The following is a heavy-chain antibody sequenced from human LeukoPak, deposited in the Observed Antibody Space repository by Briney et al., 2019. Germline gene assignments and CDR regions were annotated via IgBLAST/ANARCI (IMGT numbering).Heavy chain of an antibody. CDR2: IYTSGST. V-gene: IGHV4-4*07. J-gene: IGHJ5*02. CDR3: ARGGGDWIVAAAGQDWFDP. Sequence: PSETLSLTCTVSGGSISSYYWSWIRQPAGKGLEWIGRIYTSGSTNYNPSLKSRVTMSVDTSKNQFSLKLSSVTAADTAVYYCARGGGDWIVAAAGQDWFDPWGQGTLVTVSS. D-gene: IGHD6-13*01. CDR1: GGSISSYY.